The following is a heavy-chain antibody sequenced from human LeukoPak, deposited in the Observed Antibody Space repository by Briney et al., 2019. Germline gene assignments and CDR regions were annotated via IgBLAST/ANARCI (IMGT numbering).Heavy chain of an antibody. D-gene: IGHD3-22*01. CDR3: VRRGNGYSDAFDI. V-gene: IGHV5-51*01. Sequence: GESLKISCKGSGYSFISYWIGWVRQMPGKGLEWMGIIYPGDSDIRYSPSFQGQVTISADKSISTAYLHWSSLKASDTAMYYCVRRGNGYSDAFDIWGQGTMVTVSS. CDR2: IYPGDSDI. CDR1: GYSFISYW. J-gene: IGHJ3*02.